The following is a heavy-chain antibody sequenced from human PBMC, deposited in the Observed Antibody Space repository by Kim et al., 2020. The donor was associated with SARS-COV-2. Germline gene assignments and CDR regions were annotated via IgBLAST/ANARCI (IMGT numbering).Heavy chain of an antibody. J-gene: IGHJ4*02. CDR3: AKLSDNSGLDLAF. V-gene: IGHV3-23*01. Sequence: GGSLRLSCAASGFTFSSYDINWVRQAPGKGLEWVSRISGSGGSTDYADSVKGRFTISRDNSKNTLYLQMNSLRAEDTALYYCAKLSDNSGLDLAFWGQGTLVTVSS. CDR2: ISGSGGST. CDR1: GFTFSSYD. D-gene: IGHD6-19*01.